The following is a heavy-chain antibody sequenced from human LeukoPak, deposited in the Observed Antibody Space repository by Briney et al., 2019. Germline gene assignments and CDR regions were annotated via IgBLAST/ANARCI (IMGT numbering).Heavy chain of an antibody. D-gene: IGHD3-22*01. J-gene: IGHJ4*02. CDR3: ARAYYDISGYYSFDY. V-gene: IGHV3-23*01. CDR1: GFTFSTYA. CDR2: ITGSGDTT. Sequence: GGSLRLSCAASGFTFSTYAMSWVRQAPGKGLEWVSLITGSGDTTYYADSVKGRFTISRDNAKNSLYLQMNSLRDEDTALYYCARAYYDISGYYSFDYRGQGTLVTVSS.